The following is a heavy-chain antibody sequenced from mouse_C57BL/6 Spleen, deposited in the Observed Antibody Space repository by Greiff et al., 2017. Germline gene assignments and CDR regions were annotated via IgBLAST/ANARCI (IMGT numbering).Heavy chain of an antibody. D-gene: IGHD2-1*01. J-gene: IGHJ4*01. CDR3: ASEVYYGNYNAMDD. Sequence: QVQLQQPGAELVKPGASVKLSCKASGYTFTSYWMHWVKQRPGQGLEWIGMIHPNSGSTNYNEKFKSKATLTVDKSSSTAYMQRSSLTSEDSAVYYCASEVYYGNYNAMDDWGQGTSVTVSS. CDR1: GYTFTSYW. V-gene: IGHV1-64*01. CDR2: IHPNSGST.